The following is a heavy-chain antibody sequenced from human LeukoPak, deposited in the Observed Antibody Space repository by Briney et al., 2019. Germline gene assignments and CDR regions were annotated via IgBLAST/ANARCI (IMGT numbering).Heavy chain of an antibody. Sequence: SVKVSCKASGDTFSSYAISWVRQAPGQGLEWMGGIIPIFGTANYAQKFQGRVTITADESTSTAYMELSSLRSEDTAVYYCARDSSSSWYIGFFDCWGQGTLVTVSS. CDR3: ARDSSSSWYIGFFDC. CDR1: GDTFSSYA. D-gene: IGHD6-13*01. J-gene: IGHJ4*02. CDR2: IIPIFGTA. V-gene: IGHV1-69*13.